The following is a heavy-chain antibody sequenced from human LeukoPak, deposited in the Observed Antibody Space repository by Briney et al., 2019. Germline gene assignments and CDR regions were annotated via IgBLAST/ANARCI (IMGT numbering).Heavy chain of an antibody. CDR2: IYHSRST. J-gene: IGHJ3*02. Sequence: SQTLSLTCAVSGGSISSGGYSWSWVRQPPGKGLEWIGYIYHSRSTHYNPSLKSRVTISVDRSKKQFSLKMSSVTAADTAVYYCARAGYSSGWYAFDIWGQGTMVTVSS. D-gene: IGHD6-19*01. V-gene: IGHV4-30-2*01. CDR3: ARAGYSSGWYAFDI. CDR1: GGSISSGGYS.